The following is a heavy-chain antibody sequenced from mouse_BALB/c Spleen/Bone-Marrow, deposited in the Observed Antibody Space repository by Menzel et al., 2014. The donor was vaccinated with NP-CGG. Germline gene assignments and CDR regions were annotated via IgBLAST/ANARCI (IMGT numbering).Heavy chain of an antibody. V-gene: IGHV1-14*01. CDR2: INPYNDGT. D-gene: IGHD2-2*01. CDR3: ARSLYGYDWYFDV. CDR1: GYTFTSYV. J-gene: IGHJ1*01. Sequence: VQLKDSGPELVKPGASVKMSCKASGYTFTSYVIHWVKQKPGQGLEWIGNINPYNDGTKYNEKFKGKATLTSDKSSSTAYMELSSLTSEDSAVYYCARSLYGYDWYFDVWGAGTTVTVSS.